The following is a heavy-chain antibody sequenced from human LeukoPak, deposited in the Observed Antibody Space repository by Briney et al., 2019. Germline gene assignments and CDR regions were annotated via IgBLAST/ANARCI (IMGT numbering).Heavy chain of an antibody. Sequence: GGSLRLSCAASGFTFSSYAMSWVRQAPGKGLEWVSAISGGGGSTYYADSVKGRFTISRDNSKNTLYLQMNSLRAEDTAVYYCAKATRAAAGTSNYMDVWGKGTTVTVSS. CDR2: ISGGGGST. V-gene: IGHV3-23*01. CDR3: AKATRAAAGTSNYMDV. J-gene: IGHJ6*03. CDR1: GFTFSSYA. D-gene: IGHD6-13*01.